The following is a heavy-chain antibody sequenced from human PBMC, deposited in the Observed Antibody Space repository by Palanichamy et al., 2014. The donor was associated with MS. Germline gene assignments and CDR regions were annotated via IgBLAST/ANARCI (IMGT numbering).Heavy chain of an antibody. CDR3: ARVSVLAPTQIIVATIGGPFDI. CDR1: GFTFSSYS. CDR2: ISRGSSYI. V-gene: IGHV3-21*01. Sequence: GFTFSSYSMNWVRQAPGKGLEWVSSISRGSSYIYYADSLKGRFTISRDDAKNSLYLQMSSLRAEDTAVYYCARVSVLAPTQIIVATIGGPFDIWGQGTMVTVSS. J-gene: IGHJ3*02. D-gene: IGHD5-12*01.